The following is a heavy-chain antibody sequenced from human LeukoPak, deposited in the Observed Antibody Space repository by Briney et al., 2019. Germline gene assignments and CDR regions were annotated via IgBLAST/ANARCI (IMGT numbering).Heavy chain of an antibody. V-gene: IGHV3-74*01. Sequence: GGSLRLSCTASRFTLSNYWMHWVRHTSGRGLGWVSRINPDGSPTNHADSVKGRFTISRDNAKNTLYLQMNSLRVEDTVVYYCARDHAVSGSDFDYWGQGILVTVSS. CDR2: INPDGSPT. J-gene: IGHJ4*02. D-gene: IGHD6-19*01. CDR1: RFTLSNYW. CDR3: ARDHAVSGSDFDY.